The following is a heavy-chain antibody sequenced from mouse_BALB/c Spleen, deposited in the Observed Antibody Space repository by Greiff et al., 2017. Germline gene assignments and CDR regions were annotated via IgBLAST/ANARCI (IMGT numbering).Heavy chain of an antibody. D-gene: IGHD2-1*01. V-gene: IGHV1S126*01. Sequence: QVQLQQSGPQLVRPGASVKISCKASGYSFTSYWMHWVKQRPGQGLEWIGMIDPSDSETRLNQKFKDKATLTVDKSSSTAYMQLSSPTSEDSAVYYCARWDYGNYAMDYWGQGTSVTVSS. CDR1: GYSFTSYW. CDR2: IDPSDSET. J-gene: IGHJ4*01. CDR3: ARWDYGNYAMDY.